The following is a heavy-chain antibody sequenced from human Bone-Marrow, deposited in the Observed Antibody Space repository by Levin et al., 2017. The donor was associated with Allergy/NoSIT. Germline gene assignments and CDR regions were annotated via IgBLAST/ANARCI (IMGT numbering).Heavy chain of an antibody. CDR3: ARDAYDSSGSQAGYAYDI. CDR2: INPSGGRT. D-gene: IGHD3-22*01. J-gene: IGHJ3*02. CDR1: GYTFTSYN. Sequence: ASVKVSCKASGYTFTSYNIYWVRQAPGQGLEWMGIINPSGGRTRSAPKFQDRVTMTRDTSTSTVYMELSSLRSEDTAVYYCARDAYDSSGSQAGYAYDIWGQGTMVTVSS. V-gene: IGHV1-46*01.